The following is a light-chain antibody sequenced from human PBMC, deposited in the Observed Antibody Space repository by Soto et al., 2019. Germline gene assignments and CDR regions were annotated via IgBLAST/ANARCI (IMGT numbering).Light chain of an antibody. V-gene: IGKV3-15*01. CDR1: QSVSNN. CDR2: VAS. J-gene: IGKJ5*01. Sequence: EIVMTRSPASLFVSPGERATLSCRASQSVSNNLAWYQQKPGQPPRLLVYVASTRATGIPARFSGSGSGTEFTLTISSLQSEDFAVYYCQQYNNLPPITLGQGTRLEIK. CDR3: QQYNNLPPIT.